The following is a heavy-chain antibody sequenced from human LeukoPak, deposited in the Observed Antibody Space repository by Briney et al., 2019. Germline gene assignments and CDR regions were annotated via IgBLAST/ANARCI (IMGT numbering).Heavy chain of an antibody. CDR3: ARVARSSYIVDY. CDR2: MNPNSGNT. Sequence: RASVKVSCKASRYTFTSYDIHWVRQATGQGLEWMGWMNPNSGNTGYVQKFQGRVTMTMKTSISTAYMELSSLKSEDTAVYYCARVARSSYIVDYWGQGTLVTVSS. J-gene: IGHJ4*02. D-gene: IGHD3-22*01. V-gene: IGHV1-8*01. CDR1: RYTFTSYD.